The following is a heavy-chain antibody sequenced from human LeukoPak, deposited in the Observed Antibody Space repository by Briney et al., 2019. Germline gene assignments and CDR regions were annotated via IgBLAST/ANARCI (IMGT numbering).Heavy chain of an antibody. CDR2: ISAYNGNT. CDR1: GYTFTSYG. CDR3: ARGARQWPVRWYNWFDP. J-gene: IGHJ5*02. D-gene: IGHD6-19*01. Sequence: ASVKVSCKASGYTFTSYGISWVRQAPGQGLEWVGWISAYNGNTNYAQKLQGRVTMTTDTSTSTAYMELRSLRSDDTAVYYCARGARQWPVRWYNWFDPWGQGTLVTVSS. V-gene: IGHV1-18*01.